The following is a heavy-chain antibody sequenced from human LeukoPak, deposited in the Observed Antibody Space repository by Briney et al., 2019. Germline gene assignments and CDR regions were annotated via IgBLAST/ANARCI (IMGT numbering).Heavy chain of an antibody. CDR3: AREVPEGSAFDI. Sequence: SVKVSCKASGGTFSSYAISWVRQAPGQGLEWMGRIIPILGIANYAQKFQGRVTITRNTSISTAYMELSSLRSEDTAVYYCAREVPEGSAFDIWGQGTMVTVSS. CDR2: IIPILGIA. CDR1: GGTFSSYA. J-gene: IGHJ3*02. D-gene: IGHD1-14*01. V-gene: IGHV1-69*04.